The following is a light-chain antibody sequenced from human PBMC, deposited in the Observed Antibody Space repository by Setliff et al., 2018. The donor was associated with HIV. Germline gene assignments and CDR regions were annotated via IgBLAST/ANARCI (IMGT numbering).Light chain of an antibody. CDR1: SSDVGSYNR. CDR3: SSYTSISTYV. Sequence: QSALTQPPSVSGSPGQSVTISCTGTSSDVGSYNRVSWYQQPPGTAPKLMIYEVNNRPSGVPDRCSGSKSGNTASLTISGLQAEDEADYYCSSYTSISTYVFGTGTKVT. J-gene: IGLJ1*01. V-gene: IGLV2-18*02. CDR2: EVN.